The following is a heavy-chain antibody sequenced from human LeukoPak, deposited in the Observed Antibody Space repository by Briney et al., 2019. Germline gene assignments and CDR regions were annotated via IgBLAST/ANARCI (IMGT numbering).Heavy chain of an antibody. CDR3: ARDIVGATTNAFDI. D-gene: IGHD1-26*01. J-gene: IGHJ3*02. CDR1: GFTFSSHA. V-gene: IGHV3-23*01. Sequence: PGGSLRLSCAASGFTFSSHAMSWVRQAPGKGLEWVSAMSISGDRILYADSVKGRFTISRDNSKNTLYLQMNSLRAEDTAVYYCARDIVGATTNAFDIWGQGTMVTVSS. CDR2: MSISGDRI.